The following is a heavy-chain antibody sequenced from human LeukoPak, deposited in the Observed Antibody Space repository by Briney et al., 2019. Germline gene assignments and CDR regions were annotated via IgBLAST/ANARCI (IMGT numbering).Heavy chain of an antibody. CDR3: AKENADGVGFDH. J-gene: IGHJ4*02. V-gene: IGHV3-30*18. D-gene: IGHD3-3*01. CDR2: ISYDGSNK. CDR1: GFTFNNAW. Sequence: PGGSLRLSSAASGFTFNNAWMSWVRQAPGKGLEWVAGISYDGSNKYYADSVKGRFTISRDNSKNTLYLQMNSLRAEDTAVYYCAKENADGVGFDHWGQGTLVTVSS.